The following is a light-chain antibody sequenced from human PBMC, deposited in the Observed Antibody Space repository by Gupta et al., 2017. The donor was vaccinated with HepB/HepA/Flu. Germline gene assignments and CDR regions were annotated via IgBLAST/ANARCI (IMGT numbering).Light chain of an antibody. V-gene: IGKV3-20*01. CDR1: QIVSSSF. CDR3: QQFGGSPLT. Sequence: EIVLAQSPGTLSLSPGQGATLSCRASQIVSSSFLTWYQQKPGQPPRLLIYGASTRATGIPDRFSGRGSGTDFTLTISRLEPDDFAVYFCQQFGGSPLTFGGGTKVEIK. J-gene: IGKJ4*01. CDR2: GAS.